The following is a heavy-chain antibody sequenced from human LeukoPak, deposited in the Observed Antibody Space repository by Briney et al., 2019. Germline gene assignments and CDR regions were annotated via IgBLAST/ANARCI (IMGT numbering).Heavy chain of an antibody. CDR1: GFTFSNYG. CDR3: AKAYGSGSYYLYFDY. D-gene: IGHD3-10*01. V-gene: IGHV3-9*01. Sequence: GGSLRLPCAASGFTFSNYGMHWVRQAPGKGLEWVSGISWNSGTIGYGDSVKGRFTISRDNAKNSLYLQMNSLRAEDTALYYCAKAYGSGSYYLYFDYWGQGTLVTVSS. J-gene: IGHJ4*02. CDR2: ISWNSGTI.